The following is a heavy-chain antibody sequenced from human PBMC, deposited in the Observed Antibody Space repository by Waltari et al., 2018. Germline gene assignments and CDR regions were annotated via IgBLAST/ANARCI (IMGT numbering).Heavy chain of an antibody. CDR3: ARDPAGDGFYYFDY. CDR2: VITNSGDT. Sequence: QVQLVQCGAEVKTPGASVTVSCKADGYSLPGYYINWVRQAPGQGLEWMGRVITNSGDTNYAQKFQGRVTLTRDTSTSTGYMQLSGLRSDDTALYYCARDPAGDGFYYFDYWGQGSLVTVSS. CDR1: GYSLPGYY. J-gene: IGHJ4*02. D-gene: IGHD2-2*01. V-gene: IGHV1-2*06.